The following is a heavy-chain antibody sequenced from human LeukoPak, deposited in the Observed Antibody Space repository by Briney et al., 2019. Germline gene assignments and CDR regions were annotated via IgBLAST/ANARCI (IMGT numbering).Heavy chain of an antibody. D-gene: IGHD3-10*01. CDR3: ARGWTRLLWFGERENWFDP. Sequence: NSSETLSLTCAVYGGTFSGYYWSWIRQPPGKGLEWIGEINHSGNTNYNPSLKSRVTISVDTSKNQFSLKLNSVTAADTAVYYCARGWTRLLWFGERENWFDPWGQGTLVAVSS. CDR2: INHSGNT. CDR1: GGTFSGYY. V-gene: IGHV4-34*01. J-gene: IGHJ5*02.